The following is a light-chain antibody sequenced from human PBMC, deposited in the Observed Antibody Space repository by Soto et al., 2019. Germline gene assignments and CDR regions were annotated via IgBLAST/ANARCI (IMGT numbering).Light chain of an antibody. V-gene: IGKV3-11*01. CDR2: DAS. Sequence: EIVLTQSPATLSLSPGERATLSCRASQSVSRYLAWYQQKPGQAPRLLIYDASNRATGNPARFSGSGSGTDFTLNISSLEPEEFAVYYCQQRSDWPSTFGGGTKVQIK. J-gene: IGKJ4*01. CDR3: QQRSDWPST. CDR1: QSVSRY.